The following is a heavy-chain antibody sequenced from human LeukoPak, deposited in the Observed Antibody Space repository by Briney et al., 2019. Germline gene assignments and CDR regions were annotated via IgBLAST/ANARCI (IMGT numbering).Heavy chain of an antibody. CDR1: GFTFSSYA. D-gene: IGHD6-19*01. CDR2: ISGSGGST. Sequence: QPGGSLRLSCAASGFTFSSYAMSWVRQAPGKGLEWVSAISGSGGSTYYADSVEGRFTISRDNSKNTLYLQMNSLRAEDTAVYYCAKDRPLPGRAVAGTFDYWGQGTLVTVSS. CDR3: AKDRPLPGRAVAGTFDY. V-gene: IGHV3-23*01. J-gene: IGHJ4*02.